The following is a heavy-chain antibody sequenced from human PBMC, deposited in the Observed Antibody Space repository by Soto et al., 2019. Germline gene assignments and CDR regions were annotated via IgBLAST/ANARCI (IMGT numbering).Heavy chain of an antibody. CDR3: ARVVVVIPPGYYYAMDV. Sequence: GGSLRLSCAASGFTFSSFHMNWVRQAPGRGLEWVAYITSSSDTIYYSDSAKGRFTISRDNGKNSLFLQMNSLRDEDTAVYYCARVVVVIPPGYYYAMDVWGQGTTVTVSS. V-gene: IGHV3-48*02. CDR1: GFTFSSFH. J-gene: IGHJ6*02. D-gene: IGHD3-22*01. CDR2: ITSSSDTI.